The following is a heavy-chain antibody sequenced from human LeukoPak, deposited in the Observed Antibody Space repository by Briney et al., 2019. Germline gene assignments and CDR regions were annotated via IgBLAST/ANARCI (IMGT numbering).Heavy chain of an antibody. Sequence: ASVKVSCKASGYTFTSYGISWVRQAPGQGLEWMGWISGYNDNTNYAQNLQGRVTMTTDTTTSTAYMELRSLRSDDTAVYYCARGRYPHTSSWYGDAFDIWGQGTMVTVSS. V-gene: IGHV1-18*01. J-gene: IGHJ3*02. CDR3: ARGRYPHTSSWYGDAFDI. D-gene: IGHD6-13*01. CDR1: GYTFTSYG. CDR2: ISGYNDNT.